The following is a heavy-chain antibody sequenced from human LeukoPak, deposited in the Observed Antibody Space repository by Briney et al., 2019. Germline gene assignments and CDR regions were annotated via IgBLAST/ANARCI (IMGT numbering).Heavy chain of an antibody. CDR2: IHAGGTT. V-gene: IGHV4-4*07. CDR3: ARDGLYSYGYSYFDF. D-gene: IGHD5-18*01. J-gene: IGHJ4*02. Sequence: PSDTLSLTCAVTGGYVSSYHWSWIRQPAAQRLHSLGRIHAGGTTNYNPSLDSRVTMSVDTSKDQFSLELRSVTAADTAVYYCARDGLYSYGYSYFDFWGQGTLVTVSS. CDR1: GGYVSSYH.